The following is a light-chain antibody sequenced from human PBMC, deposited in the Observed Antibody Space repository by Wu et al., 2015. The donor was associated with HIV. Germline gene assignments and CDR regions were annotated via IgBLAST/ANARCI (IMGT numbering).Light chain of an antibody. CDR1: QTVSSN. V-gene: IGKV3-15*01. Sequence: EIVMKQSPATLSVSPGERATFTCWASQTVSSNLAWYQQKPGQAPRLLIYDASTRATGVPARFSGSGSGTEFTLTISSMQSEDFAVYYCQQYNNWPPATFGGGTKVEIK. J-gene: IGKJ4*01. CDR3: QQYNNWPPAT. CDR2: DAS.